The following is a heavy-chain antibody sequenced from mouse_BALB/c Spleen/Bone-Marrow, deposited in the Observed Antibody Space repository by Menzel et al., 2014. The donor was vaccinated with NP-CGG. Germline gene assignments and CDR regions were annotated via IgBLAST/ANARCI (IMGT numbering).Heavy chain of an antibody. CDR2: IDPANGNA. Sequence: EVQGVESGTELVKPGASVNLSCTASGFNIKDTYMHWVKQRPEQGLEWIGWIDPANGNAKYDPNFQDKATITADTSSNTCYLDMNSRTTEYAAVYCCTSGDQRYAMDYRGQGTSVTVSS. J-gene: IGHJ4*01. CDR1: GFNIKDTY. CDR3: TSGDQRYAMDY. V-gene: IGHV14-3*02.